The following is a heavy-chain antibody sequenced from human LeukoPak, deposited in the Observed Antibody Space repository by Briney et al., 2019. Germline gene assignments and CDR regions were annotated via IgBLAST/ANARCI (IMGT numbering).Heavy chain of an antibody. Sequence: PSGTLSLTCAVSGGSISSSNWWSWVRQPPGKELEWIGSVSHSGNSYYNPSLKSRVTISIDTSKSQFSLKVSSVTAADTAVYYCARRATGVADHYYYYYMDVWGKGTPVTVSS. CDR1: GGSISSSNW. J-gene: IGHJ6*03. CDR2: VSHSGNS. V-gene: IGHV4-4*02. D-gene: IGHD1-26*01. CDR3: ARRATGVADHYYYYYMDV.